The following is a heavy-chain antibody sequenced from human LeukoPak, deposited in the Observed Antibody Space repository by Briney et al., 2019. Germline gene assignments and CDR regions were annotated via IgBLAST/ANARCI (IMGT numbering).Heavy chain of an antibody. CDR2: VSYDGYNK. D-gene: IGHD4-17*01. Sequence: PGGSLRLSCAASGFTFSSYAMHWVRQAPGKGLEWVAVVSYDGYNKYYADSVKGRFTISRDNSKNTLYLQMNSLRSEDTAVYYCARADDYGDLGGYFDYWGQGTLVTVSS. CDR1: GFTFSSYA. CDR3: ARADDYGDLGGYFDY. J-gene: IGHJ4*02. V-gene: IGHV3-30-3*01.